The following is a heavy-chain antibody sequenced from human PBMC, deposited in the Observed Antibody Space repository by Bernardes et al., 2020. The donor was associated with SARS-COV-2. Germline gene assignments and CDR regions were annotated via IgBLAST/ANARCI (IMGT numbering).Heavy chain of an antibody. D-gene: IGHD3-10*01. V-gene: IGHV4-31*03. CDR3: ARVTYYYGSGSKSPPPFMDV. CDR1: GGSISSGGYY. J-gene: IGHJ6*02. CDR2: IYYSGST. Sequence: SEPLSLTCTVSGGSISSGGYYWSWIRQHPGKGLEWIGYIYYSGSTYYNPSLKSRVTISVDTSKNQFSLKLSSVTAADTAVYYCARVTYYYGSGSKSPPPFMDVWGQGTTVTVSS.